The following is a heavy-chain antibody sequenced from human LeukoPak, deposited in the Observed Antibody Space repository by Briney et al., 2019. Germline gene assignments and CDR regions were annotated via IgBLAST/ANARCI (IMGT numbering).Heavy chain of an antibody. CDR2: IYYSGST. CDR3: ARHHTSSGWYPNWFDP. CDR1: GGSISSSSYY. D-gene: IGHD6-19*01. J-gene: IGHJ5*02. V-gene: IGHV4-39*01. Sequence: SETLSLTCTVSGGSISSSSYYWGWIRQPPGKGLEWIGSIYYSGSTYYNPSLKSRVTISVDTSNNQLSLKLSSVTAADTAVYYCARHHTSSGWYPNWFDPWGQGTLVTVSS.